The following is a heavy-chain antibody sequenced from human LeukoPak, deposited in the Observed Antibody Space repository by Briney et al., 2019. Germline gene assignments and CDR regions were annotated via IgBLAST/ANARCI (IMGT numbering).Heavy chain of an antibody. V-gene: IGHV3-23*01. D-gene: IGHD2-8*01. Sequence: VRSLRLSCAASGFTFSSYAMSWVRKAPGKGLEWVSAISITGGITYYADSVKGRFTISRDNSKNTPYLQMNSLRAEDTAVYYCAKDFDCTNGVCYKGYFDYWGQGTLVTVSS. CDR3: AKDFDCTNGVCYKGYFDY. CDR2: ISITGGIT. J-gene: IGHJ4*02. CDR1: GFTFSSYA.